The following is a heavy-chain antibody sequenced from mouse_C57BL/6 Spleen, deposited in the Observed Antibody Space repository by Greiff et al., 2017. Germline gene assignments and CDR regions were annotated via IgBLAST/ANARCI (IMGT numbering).Heavy chain of an antibody. CDR1: GFTFSSYA. D-gene: IGHD1-1*01. CDR3: ARDETTVVAPGYFDV. Sequence: EVQLVESGGGLVKPGGSLKLSCAASGFTFSSYAMSWVRQTPEKRLEWVATISDGGSYTYYPDNVKCRFTISRDNAKNNLYLQMSHLKSEDTAMYYCARDETTVVAPGYFDVWSTETTRTDSS. CDR2: ISDGGSYT. J-gene: IGHJ1*03. V-gene: IGHV5-4*01.